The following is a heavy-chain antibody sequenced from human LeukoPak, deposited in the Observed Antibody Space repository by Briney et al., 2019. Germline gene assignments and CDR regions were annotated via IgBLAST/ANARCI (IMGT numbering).Heavy chain of an antibody. D-gene: IGHD2-2*01. CDR2: INPNGGDT. V-gene: IGHV1-2*06. CDR3: VRVGFTTSWSNFDY. J-gene: IGHJ4*02. CDR1: GYNFPAYS. Sequence: ASVKVSCKAAGYNFPAYSMHWVRQAPGQGLEWMGRINPNGGDTNYAQKFQGRVTMASDTSISTAYMELNSLISDDTAVYYCVRVGFTTSWSNFDYWGQGTLVTVSS.